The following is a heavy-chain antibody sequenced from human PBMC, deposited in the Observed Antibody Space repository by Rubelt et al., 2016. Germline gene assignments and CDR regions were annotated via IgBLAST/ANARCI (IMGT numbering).Heavy chain of an antibody. J-gene: IGHJ4*02. CDR2: ISTSSSPI. CDR3: ARGLPSTIAARQGYY. Sequence: AASGFTFSSYSMNWVRQAPGRGLEWVSYISTSSSPIYYADSVKGRFTISRDNAKNSLYLQMNSLRAEDTAVYYCARGLPSTIAARQGYYWGQGTLVTVSS. V-gene: IGHV3-48*04. D-gene: IGHD6-6*01. CDR1: GFTFSSYS.